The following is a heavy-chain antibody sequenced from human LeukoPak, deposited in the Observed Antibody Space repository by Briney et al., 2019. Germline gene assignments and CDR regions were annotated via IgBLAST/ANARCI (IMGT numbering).Heavy chain of an antibody. CDR3: TRGEAYYGSGSFLVW. CDR1: DDSISNNY. Sequence: AETLSLTCSVSDDSISNNYWSWIRQPPGKGLEWIGYINYRGNTNYNPSLNSRVTISVDTSKKQVYLKVTSVTAADTAVYYCTRGEAYYGSGSFLVWWGQGTLVTVSS. V-gene: IGHV4-59*01. J-gene: IGHJ4*02. D-gene: IGHD3-10*01. CDR2: INYRGNT.